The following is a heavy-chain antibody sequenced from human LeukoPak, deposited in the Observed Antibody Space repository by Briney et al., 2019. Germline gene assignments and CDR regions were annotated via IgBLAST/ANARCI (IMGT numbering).Heavy chain of an antibody. CDR3: ARDQGWRAFDV. CDR1: GFTFSNFW. CDR2: IRFDGSEK. Sequence: GGSLRLSCAASGFTFSNFWMSWVRQAPGKGLEWVANIRFDGSEKYYVDSVKSRFTMSRDNAKNSLYLQMNSLRAEDTAVYYCARDQGWRAFDVWGQGTMVTVSS. V-gene: IGHV3-7*01. D-gene: IGHD6-19*01. J-gene: IGHJ3*01.